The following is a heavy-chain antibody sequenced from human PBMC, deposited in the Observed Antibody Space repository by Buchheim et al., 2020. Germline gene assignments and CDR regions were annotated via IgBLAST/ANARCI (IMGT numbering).Heavy chain of an antibody. D-gene: IGHD2-15*01. Sequence: QVQLQESGPGLVKPSETLSLTCTVSGGSISSYYWSWIRQPPGKGLEWIGYIYYSGSTNYNPSLKSRATISVDTSNNQFSPKLSSVTAADTAVYYCARGPDVHAVGYCSGGSCYYFDYWGQGTL. J-gene: IGHJ4*02. CDR2: IYYSGST. CDR3: ARGPDVHAVGYCSGGSCYYFDY. CDR1: GGSISSYY. V-gene: IGHV4-59*01.